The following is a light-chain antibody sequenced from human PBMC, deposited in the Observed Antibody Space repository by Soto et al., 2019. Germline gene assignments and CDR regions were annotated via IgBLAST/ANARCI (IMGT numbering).Light chain of an antibody. CDR2: AAS. CDR1: QSVSANY. Sequence: EIVLTQTPGTLSLSPGERATLSCRTSQSVSANYLAWYQQKLGQAPRLLLYAASRRAAGIPARFSGSGSGTYFTLTISRLETEDFAVYYCQYFGNSLLTFGPGTKVDIK. V-gene: IGKV3-20*01. J-gene: IGKJ3*01. CDR3: QYFGNSLLT.